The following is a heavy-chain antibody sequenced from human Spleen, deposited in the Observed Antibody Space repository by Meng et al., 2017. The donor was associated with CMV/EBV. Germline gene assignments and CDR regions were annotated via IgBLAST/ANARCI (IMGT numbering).Heavy chain of an antibody. V-gene: IGHV4-31*03. CDR1: GGSIESDGYC. D-gene: IGHD6-13*01. Sequence: TVSGGSIESDGYCWEWVRQHPGVGLEWIRYIDYSENAYYNPSLKNRVTISVDTSKLQFTLKLGSVTAADKAVYYCERMAAAGTGLDYWGQGTLVTVSS. CDR3: ERMAAAGTGLDY. CDR2: IDYSENA. J-gene: IGHJ4*02.